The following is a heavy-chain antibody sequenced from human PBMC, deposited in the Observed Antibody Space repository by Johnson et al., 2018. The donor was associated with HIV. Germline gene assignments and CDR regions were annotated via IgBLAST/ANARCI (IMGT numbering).Heavy chain of an antibody. V-gene: IGHV3-52*01. D-gene: IGHD1-14*01. Sequence: VQLVESGGGLVQPGGSLRLSCAASGFTFSSPWMHWVCQAPEKGLEWVADIKCDGSEKYYVDSVKGRFTISRDNAKKSLYLQMNSLRAEDTAVYYCATRDPTYRPGAFDLWGQGTMVTVSS. CDR2: IKCDGSEK. CDR3: ATRDPTYRPGAFDL. J-gene: IGHJ3*01. CDR1: GFTFSSPW.